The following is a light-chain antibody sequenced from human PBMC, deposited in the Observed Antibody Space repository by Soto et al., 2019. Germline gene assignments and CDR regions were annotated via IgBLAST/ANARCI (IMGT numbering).Light chain of an antibody. CDR1: QSISSY. J-gene: IGKJ2*01. V-gene: IGKV1-39*01. Sequence: EIQITQSPASLSASVLDRGTLTCLASQSISSYLNWYQQKTGKAPKLLIYAASALQSGVPSRFSGSGSGTDFTLTISSLQPEDFVIYYCQQSYSRPYTFGQGTKVDIK. CDR2: AAS. CDR3: QQSYSRPYT.